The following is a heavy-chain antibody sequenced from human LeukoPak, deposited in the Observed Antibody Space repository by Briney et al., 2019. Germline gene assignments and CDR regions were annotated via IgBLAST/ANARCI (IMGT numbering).Heavy chain of an antibody. V-gene: IGHV3-11*01. CDR3: ARDFIVVVPAAPLDYYYYYGMDV. D-gene: IGHD2-2*01. CDR2: ISSSWSTI. J-gene: IGHJ6*02. CDR1: GFTFSDYY. Sequence: GGSLRLSCAASGFTFSDYYMSWIRQAPGKGLEWGSYISSSWSTIYYADSVKGRFTISRDNAKNSLYLKMNSVRAEDTAVYYCARDFIVVVPAAPLDYYYYYGMDVWGQGTTVTVSS.